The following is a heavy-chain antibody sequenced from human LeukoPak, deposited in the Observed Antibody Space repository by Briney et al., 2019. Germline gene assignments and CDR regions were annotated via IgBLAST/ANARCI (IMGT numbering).Heavy chain of an antibody. CDR2: IYYSGTT. J-gene: IGHJ5*02. V-gene: IGHV4-39*07. Sequence: SETLSLTCTVSGGSISSSPYYWGWIRQPPGKGLEWIGSIYYSGTTHYSPSLESRVTISVDTSKNQFSLKLSSVTAADTAVYYCASLVGGSGIDRLWFDPWGQGTLVTVSS. CDR1: GGSISSSPYY. D-gene: IGHD3-10*01. CDR3: ASLVGGSGIDRLWFDP.